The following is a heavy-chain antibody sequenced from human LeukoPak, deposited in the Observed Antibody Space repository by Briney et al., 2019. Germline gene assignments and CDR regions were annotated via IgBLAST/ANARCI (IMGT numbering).Heavy chain of an antibody. CDR2: ISGSGGST. CDR3: AKVPTVYYYYGMDV. D-gene: IGHD4-17*01. Sequence: GGSLRLSCAASGFTFSSYAMRWVRQAPGKGLEWVSAISGSGGSTYYADSVKGRFTISRDNSKNTLYLQMNSLRAEDTAVYYCAKVPTVYYYYGMDVWGQGTTVTVSS. CDR1: GFTFSSYA. V-gene: IGHV3-23*01. J-gene: IGHJ6*02.